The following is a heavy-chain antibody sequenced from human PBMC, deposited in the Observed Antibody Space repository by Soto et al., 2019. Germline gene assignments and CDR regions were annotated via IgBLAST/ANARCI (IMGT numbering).Heavy chain of an antibody. D-gene: IGHD1-26*01. Sequence: SETLSLTCTVSGGSISSYYWSWIRQPPGKGLEWIGYIYYSGSTNYNPSLKSRVTISVDTSKNQFSLKLSSVTAADTAVYYCARGEVEYYFDYWGQGTLVTVS. J-gene: IGHJ4*02. V-gene: IGHV4-59*08. CDR2: IYYSGST. CDR1: GGSISSYY. CDR3: ARGEVEYYFDY.